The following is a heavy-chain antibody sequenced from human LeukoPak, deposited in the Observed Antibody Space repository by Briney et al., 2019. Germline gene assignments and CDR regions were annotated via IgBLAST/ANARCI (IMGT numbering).Heavy chain of an antibody. J-gene: IGHJ4*02. V-gene: IGHV1-2*02. D-gene: IGHD5-24*01. CDR1: GCTFTDYY. Sequence: GASVKVSCKPSGCTFTDYYMHWVRQAPGQGLEWMGSINPNSGGTNYAQKFQGRVTMTRDTSSSTAYMELSRLRADDTAVYYCARGQRWLQLDYSGQGTLVTVSS. CDR3: ARGQRWLQLDY. CDR2: INPNSGGT.